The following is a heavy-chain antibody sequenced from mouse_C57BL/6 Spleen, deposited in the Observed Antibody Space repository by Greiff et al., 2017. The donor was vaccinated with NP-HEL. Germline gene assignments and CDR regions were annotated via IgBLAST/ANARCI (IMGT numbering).Heavy chain of an antibody. CDR3: ARRDYYGSSYLDY. CDR2: INPYNGGT. CDR1: GYTFTDYY. Sequence: EVKLMESGPVLVKPGASVKMSCKASGYTFTDYYMNWVKQSHGKSLEWIGVINPYNGGTSYNQKFKGKATLTVDKSSSTAYMELNSLTSEDSAVYYCARRDYYGSSYLDYWGQGTTLTVSS. V-gene: IGHV1-19*01. D-gene: IGHD1-1*01. J-gene: IGHJ2*01.